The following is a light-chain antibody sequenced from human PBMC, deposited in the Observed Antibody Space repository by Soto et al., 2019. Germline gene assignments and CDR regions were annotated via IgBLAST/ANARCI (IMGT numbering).Light chain of an antibody. J-gene: IGKJ1*01. CDR3: QQYNNWPWT. CDR2: GAS. V-gene: IGKV3-15*01. CDR1: QSISDT. Sequence: EIVLTQSPGTLSVSPGGRATLSCRASQSISDTLAWYQQKPGQAPRLLIHGASTRATGFPARFSGSGSGTDFTLTISSLQSEDFAVYYCQQYNNWPWTFGQGTKVEIK.